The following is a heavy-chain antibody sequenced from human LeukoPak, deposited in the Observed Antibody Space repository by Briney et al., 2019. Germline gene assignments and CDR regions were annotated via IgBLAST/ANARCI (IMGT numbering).Heavy chain of an antibody. V-gene: IGHV1-18*01. D-gene: IGHD5/OR15-5a*01. J-gene: IGHJ4*02. CDR3: ARDSTRVSVNFDY. CDR2: ISAYNGNT. CDR1: GYTFTSYG. Sequence: ASVKVSCKASGYTFTSYGISWVRQAPGQGLEWMGWISAYNGNTNYAQKLQGRVTMTRDTSISTAYMELSRLRSDDTAVYYCARDSTRVSVNFDYWGQGTLVTVSS.